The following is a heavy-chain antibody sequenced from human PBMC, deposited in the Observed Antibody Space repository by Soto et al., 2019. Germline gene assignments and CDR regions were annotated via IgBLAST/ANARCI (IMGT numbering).Heavy chain of an antibody. CDR2: MNPNSGNT. J-gene: IGHJ5*02. CDR1: GYTFTSYD. CDR3: ASDARIAAAGTSYNWFDP. Sequence: QVQLVQSGAEVKKPGASVKVSCKASGYTFTSYDINWVRQATGQGLEWMGWMNPNSGNTGYAQKFQGRVTMIRNTSISTAYMELSSLRSEDTAVYYCASDARIAAAGTSYNWFDPWGQGTLVTVSS. D-gene: IGHD6-13*01. V-gene: IGHV1-8*01.